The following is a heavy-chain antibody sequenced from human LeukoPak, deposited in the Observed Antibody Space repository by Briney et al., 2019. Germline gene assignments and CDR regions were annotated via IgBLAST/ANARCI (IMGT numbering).Heavy chain of an antibody. Sequence: GGSLRLSCAASGFTFSSYSMNWVRQAPGKGLEWVSSISISSSYIYYADSVKGRFTISRDKPKNSLSLQMNRLRAEHKAVYYSWRDCVYGGNRAFDIWGQGTMVTVSS. D-gene: IGHD4-23*01. J-gene: IGHJ3*02. CDR3: WRDCVYGGNRAFDI. CDR1: GFTFSSYS. CDR2: ISISSSYI. V-gene: IGHV3-21*01.